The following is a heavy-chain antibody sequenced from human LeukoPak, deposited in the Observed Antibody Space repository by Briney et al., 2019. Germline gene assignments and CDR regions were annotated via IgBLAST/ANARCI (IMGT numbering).Heavy chain of an antibody. CDR2: IIPIFGTA. Sequence: SVKVSCKASGYTFTSYGISWVRQAPGQGLEWMGGIIPIFGTANYAQKFQGRVTITADESTSTAYMELSSLRSEDTAVYYCARDHCSGGSCYSGIYYYYYGMDVWGQGTTVTVSS. CDR3: ARDHCSGGSCYSGIYYYYYGMDV. CDR1: GYTFTSYG. D-gene: IGHD2-15*01. V-gene: IGHV1-69*13. J-gene: IGHJ6*02.